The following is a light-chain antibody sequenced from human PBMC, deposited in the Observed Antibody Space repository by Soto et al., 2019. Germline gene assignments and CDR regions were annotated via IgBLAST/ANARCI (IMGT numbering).Light chain of an antibody. V-gene: IGLV2-23*01. CDR2: EAT. Sequence: QSVLTQPASVSGSPEQSITISCTGTSSDVGTYNLVSWYQQHPGRAPKVMIYEATKRPSGVSNRFSGSKSGNTASPTISGLQAEDEADYYCCAYAGSGTVVFGGGTKLTVL. CDR3: CAYAGSGTVV. J-gene: IGLJ3*02. CDR1: SSDVGTYNL.